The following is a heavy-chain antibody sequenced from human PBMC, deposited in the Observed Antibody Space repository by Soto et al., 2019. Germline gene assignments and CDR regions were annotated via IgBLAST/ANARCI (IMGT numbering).Heavy chain of an antibody. CDR2: ISYDGSNK. CDR3: ARDQDEYQLLFDY. V-gene: IGHV3-30-3*01. D-gene: IGHD2-2*01. J-gene: IGHJ4*02. CDR1: GFTFSSYA. Sequence: AGGSLRLSCAASGFTFSSYAMHWVRQAPGKGLEWVAVISYDGSNKYYADSVKGRFTISRDNTKNTLYLQMNSLRAGDTAVYYCARDQDEYQLLFDYWGQGTLVTVSS.